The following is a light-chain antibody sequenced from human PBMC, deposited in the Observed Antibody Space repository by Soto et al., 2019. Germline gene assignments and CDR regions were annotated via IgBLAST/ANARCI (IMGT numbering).Light chain of an antibody. Sequence: QSVLTQPPSASGSPGQSVTISCTGTINDVGGYNYVSWYQHYPGEAPKLMIYEVVKRPSGVPDRFSGSKSGNTASLTVSGIQAEDEAEYYCCSYAGHTNVLFGGGTKLTVL. CDR1: INDVGGYNY. CDR3: CSYAGHTNVL. CDR2: EVV. J-gene: IGLJ2*01. V-gene: IGLV2-8*01.